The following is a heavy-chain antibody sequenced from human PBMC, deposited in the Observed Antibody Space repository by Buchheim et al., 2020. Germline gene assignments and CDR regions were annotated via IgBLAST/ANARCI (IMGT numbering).Heavy chain of an antibody. V-gene: IGHV3-23*01. Sequence: EVQLLESGGGLVQPGGSLRLSCAASGFTFSSYAMSWVRQAPGKGLEWVSAISGSGGSTYYADSVKGRFTISRDNSKNTPYLQMNSLRAEDTAVYYCAKSKSVLWFGEFHPWFDPWGQGTL. D-gene: IGHD3-10*01. J-gene: IGHJ5*02. CDR3: AKSKSVLWFGEFHPWFDP. CDR2: ISGSGGST. CDR1: GFTFSSYA.